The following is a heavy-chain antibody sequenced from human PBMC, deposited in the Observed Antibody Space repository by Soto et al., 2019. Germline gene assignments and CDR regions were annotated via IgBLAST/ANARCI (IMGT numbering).Heavy chain of an antibody. CDR3: ARVVPRYCSSTSCYPGRMDV. J-gene: IGHJ6*02. Sequence: ASVKVSCTASGYTFTSYGISWVRQAPGQGLEWMGWISAYNGNTNYAQKLQGRVTMTTDTSTSTAYMELRSLRSDDTAVYYCARVVPRYCSSTSCYPGRMDVWGQGTTVTVSS. CDR1: GYTFTSYG. D-gene: IGHD2-2*01. CDR2: ISAYNGNT. V-gene: IGHV1-18*01.